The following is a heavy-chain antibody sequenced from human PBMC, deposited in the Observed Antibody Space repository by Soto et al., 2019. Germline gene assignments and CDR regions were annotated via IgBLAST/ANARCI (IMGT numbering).Heavy chain of an antibody. J-gene: IGHJ6*02. CDR2: IIPIFGTA. D-gene: IGHD3-10*01. CDR1: GGTFSSYA. V-gene: IGHV1-69*01. CDR3: ARDGGSGWSLYYYGMDV. Sequence: QVQLVQSGAEVKKPGSSVKVSCKASGGTFSSYAISWVRQAPGQGLEWMGGIIPIFGTANYAQKFQGRVTITADESTSTAYMELSSLRSEDTAVYYCARDGGSGWSLYYYGMDVWGQGTTVTVSS.